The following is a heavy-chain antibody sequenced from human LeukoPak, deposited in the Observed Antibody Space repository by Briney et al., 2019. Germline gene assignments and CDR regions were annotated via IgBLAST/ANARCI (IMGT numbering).Heavy chain of an antibody. CDR2: IYYSGST. D-gene: IGHD3-3*01. J-gene: IGHJ5*02. CDR1: GGSISSYY. CDR3: ARDHTNYDFWSGYYTWHWFDP. V-gene: IGHV4-59*01. Sequence: KSSETLSFTCTVSGGSISSYYWSWIRQPPGKGLEWIGYIYYSGSTNYNPSLKSRVTISVDTSKNQFSLKLSSVTAADTAVYYCARDHTNYDFWSGYYTWHWFDPWGQGTLVTVSS.